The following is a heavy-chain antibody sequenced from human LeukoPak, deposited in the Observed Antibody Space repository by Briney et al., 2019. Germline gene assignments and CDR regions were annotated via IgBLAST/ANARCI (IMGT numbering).Heavy chain of an antibody. CDR1: GFTFSDHG. CDR3: AKEAGATSPDAFDI. CDR2: IPYDESFK. D-gene: IGHD1-26*01. Sequence: GGSLRLSCAASGFTFSDHGMHWVRLAPGRGLEWVASIPYDESFKVFADAVKGRFTISRDNSKNTLYLQMNSLRAEDTAVYYCAKEAGATSPDAFDIWGQGTMVTVSS. V-gene: IGHV3-30*02. J-gene: IGHJ3*02.